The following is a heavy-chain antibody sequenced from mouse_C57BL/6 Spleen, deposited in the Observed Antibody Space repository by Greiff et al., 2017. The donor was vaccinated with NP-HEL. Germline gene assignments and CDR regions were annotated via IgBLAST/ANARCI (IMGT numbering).Heavy chain of an antibody. Sequence: VPLQQSGAELVKPGASVKISCKASGYAFSSYWMNWVKQRPGKGLEWIGQIYPGDGDTNYNGKFKGKATLTADKSSSTAYMQLSSLTSEDSAVYFCARNYGSAGYFDVWGTGTTVTVSS. J-gene: IGHJ1*03. CDR2: IYPGDGDT. D-gene: IGHD1-1*01. CDR1: GYAFSSYW. V-gene: IGHV1-80*01. CDR3: ARNYGSAGYFDV.